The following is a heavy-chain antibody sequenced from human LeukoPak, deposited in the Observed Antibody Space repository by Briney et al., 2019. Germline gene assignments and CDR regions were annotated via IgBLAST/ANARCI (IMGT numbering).Heavy chain of an antibody. CDR2: INYSGRT. CDR3: ARVLHRGFGGFDY. V-gene: IGHV4-39*07. D-gene: IGHD3-10*01. CDR1: DDSINNDRYF. J-gene: IGHJ4*02. Sequence: SETLSLTCSISDDSINNDRYFWAWIRQPPGKGLEWIASINYSGRTYYNPSLNSRLIISVDTSKNQFSLKLSSVTAADTAVYYCARVLHRGFGGFDYWGQGTLVTVSS.